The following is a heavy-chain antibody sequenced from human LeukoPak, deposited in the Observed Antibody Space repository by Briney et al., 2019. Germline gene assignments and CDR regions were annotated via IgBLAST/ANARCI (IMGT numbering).Heavy chain of an antibody. J-gene: IGHJ4*02. CDR3: ARSVTPSGYNFFYFDY. V-gene: IGHV4-59*01. Sequence: NPSETLSLTCTVSGGSISSYYWSWIRQPPGKGLEWIGYVYYSGSTNYNPSLKSRVTISVDTSKNQFTLKLSSMTAADTAVYYCARSVTPSGYNFFYFDYWGQGTLVTVSS. CDR1: GGSISSYY. CDR2: VYYSGST. D-gene: IGHD5-24*01.